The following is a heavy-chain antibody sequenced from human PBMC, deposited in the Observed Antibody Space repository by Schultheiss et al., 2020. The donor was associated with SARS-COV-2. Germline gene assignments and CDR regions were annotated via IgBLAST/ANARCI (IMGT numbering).Heavy chain of an antibody. CDR2: IKQDGSEK. J-gene: IGHJ4*02. CDR1: GYSISSGYY. V-gene: IGHV3-7*03. Sequence: GGSLRLSCAVSGYSISSGYYWGWIRQPPGKGLEWVANIKQDGSEKYYVDSVKGRFTISRDNAKNSLYLQMNSLRAEDTAVYYCARVQFSFDYWGQGTLVTVSS. CDR3: ARVQFSFDY.